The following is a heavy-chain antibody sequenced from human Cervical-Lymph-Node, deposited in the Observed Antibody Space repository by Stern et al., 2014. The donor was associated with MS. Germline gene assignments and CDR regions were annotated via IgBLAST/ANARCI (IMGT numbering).Heavy chain of an antibody. Sequence: QLQLQESGPGLVKPSQTLSLTCTVSGGSISSGGYYWSWIRQHPGKGLEWIGYIYYSGSTYYNPSLKSLVTISVDTSKNQFSLKLSSVTAADTAVYYCARASDYGGNSGYWYFDLWGRGTLVTVSS. J-gene: IGHJ2*01. V-gene: IGHV4-31*01. CDR1: GGSISSGGYY. CDR2: IYYSGST. D-gene: IGHD4-23*01. CDR3: ARASDYGGNSGYWYFDL.